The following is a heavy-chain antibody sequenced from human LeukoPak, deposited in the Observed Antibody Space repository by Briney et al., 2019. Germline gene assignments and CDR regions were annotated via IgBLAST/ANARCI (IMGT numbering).Heavy chain of an antibody. Sequence: GGSLRLSCVASGFTFRDYWMTWVRQAPGKGLEWVANIKEDGSQINHVDSVKGRFTISRDNAKNSLYLQMNSLRVEDTAVYYCAKHKIAWRTFDCWGQGTLVTVSS. CDR3: AKHKIAWRTFDC. J-gene: IGHJ4*02. CDR1: GFTFRDYW. V-gene: IGHV3-7*01. D-gene: IGHD1/OR15-1a*01. CDR2: IKEDGSQI.